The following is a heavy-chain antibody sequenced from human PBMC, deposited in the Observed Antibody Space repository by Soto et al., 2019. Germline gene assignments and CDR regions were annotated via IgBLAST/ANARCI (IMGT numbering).Heavy chain of an antibody. CDR2: INPGGVST. CDR1: GYTFTTYY. D-gene: IGHD4-17*01. CDR3: ARGGNGDNVGYWYFDL. J-gene: IGHJ2*01. Sequence: QVQLVQSGAEVKKPGASVEVSCKASGYTFTTYYIHWVRHAPGQGLEWMGVINPGGVSTKYAQKFQDRVTMTSDTTTSTVYMDISSLRSEDTAVYFCARGGNGDNVGYWYFDLWGRVTLVTVSP. V-gene: IGHV1-46*01.